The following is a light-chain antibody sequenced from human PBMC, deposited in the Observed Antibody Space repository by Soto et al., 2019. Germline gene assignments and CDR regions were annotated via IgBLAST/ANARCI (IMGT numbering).Light chain of an antibody. CDR2: GAS. V-gene: IGKV3-15*01. CDR1: QSVSSN. CDR3: QQYNNWPPLT. Sequence: EIVMTQSPATLYASPGERDTLSCRASQSVSSNLAWYQQKPGQAPRLLIYGASTRATGIPARFSGSGSGTEFTLTISSLQSEDFAVYYCQQYNNWPPLTFGGGTKVEIK. J-gene: IGKJ4*01.